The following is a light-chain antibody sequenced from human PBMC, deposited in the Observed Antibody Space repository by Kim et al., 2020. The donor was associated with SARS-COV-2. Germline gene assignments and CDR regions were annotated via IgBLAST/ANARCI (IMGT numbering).Light chain of an antibody. V-gene: IGLV2-23*01. CDR1: NNDVGSHDL. CDR3: CSYANGGTWV. Sequence: QSALTQPASVSGSPGQSITISCSGTNNDVGSHDLVSWYQHHPGTAPKLVIYGDNQRPSGVSSRFSGSKSGNTASLTISGLQPEDEADYYCCSYANGGTWVFGGGTKVTVL. J-gene: IGLJ3*02. CDR2: GDN.